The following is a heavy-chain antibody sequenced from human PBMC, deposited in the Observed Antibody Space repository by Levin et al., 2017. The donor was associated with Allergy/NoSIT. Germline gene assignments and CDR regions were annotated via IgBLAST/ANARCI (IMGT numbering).Heavy chain of an antibody. CDR2: IDWDDDT. J-gene: IGHJ3*01. CDR3: ARMIRGVVTPFDF. CDR1: GFSLSTAGMC. Sequence: ASGPTLVKPTQTLTLTCTVSGFSLSTAGMCVGWIRQPPGKALEWLALIDWDDDTYYSTSLKTRLTISKDTSKNQVVLTMTNMDPVDTGTYYCARMIRGVVTPFDFWGQGTVVTVSS. V-gene: IGHV2-70*01. D-gene: IGHD3-10*01.